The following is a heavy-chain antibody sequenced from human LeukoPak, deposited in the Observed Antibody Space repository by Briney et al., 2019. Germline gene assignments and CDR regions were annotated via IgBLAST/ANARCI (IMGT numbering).Heavy chain of an antibody. CDR2: VYYDGST. CDR1: GDSIRSTSYY. Sequence: KPSETLSLTCTVPGDSIRSTSYYWAWIRHPPGKGLEWLGSVYYDGSTYFNPSLKSRVTISLDTSKNQFTLKMRSVTSADTAVYYCARPSYYGGSARWGRGSLVTVSS. J-gene: IGHJ4*02. D-gene: IGHD2-21*01. CDR3: ARPSYYGGSAR. V-gene: IGHV4-39*01.